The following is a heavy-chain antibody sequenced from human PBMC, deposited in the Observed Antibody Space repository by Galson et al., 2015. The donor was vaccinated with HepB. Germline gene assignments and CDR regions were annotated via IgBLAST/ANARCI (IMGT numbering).Heavy chain of an antibody. J-gene: IGHJ5*02. CDR2: IYPGDSET. D-gene: IGHD3-3*01. V-gene: IGHV5-51*01. Sequence: QSGAEVKKPGESLKISCKGSGYSFTKYWIAWVRQMPGKGLEWMGIIYPGDSETRYSPSFQGQVTISADKSISTAYLQWSSLKASDTAMYYCATSHNDFGSDYYLGAFDPWGQGTLVTVSS. CDR1: GYSFTKYW. CDR3: ATSHNDFGSDYYLGAFDP.